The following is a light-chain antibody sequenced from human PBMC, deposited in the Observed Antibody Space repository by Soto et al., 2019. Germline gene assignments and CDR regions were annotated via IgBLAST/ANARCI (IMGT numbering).Light chain of an antibody. Sequence: EILLTQSPATLSLSPGERATLSCRASQSISGYLAWYQQKPGQAPRLLIYDTSNRATGIPARFSGSGSETDFTLTISSLEPEDFAVYYCQQRSNWPLTFGGGTKVDIK. CDR3: QQRSNWPLT. CDR2: DTS. V-gene: IGKV3-11*01. J-gene: IGKJ4*01. CDR1: QSISGY.